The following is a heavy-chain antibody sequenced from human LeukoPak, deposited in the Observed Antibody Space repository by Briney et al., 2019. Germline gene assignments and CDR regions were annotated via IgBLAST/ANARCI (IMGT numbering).Heavy chain of an antibody. D-gene: IGHD3-9*01. V-gene: IGHV3-30*04. J-gene: IGHJ4*02. Sequence: PGGSLRLSCAASGFIFSSYTMHWVRQAPGGGLEWVAVISYDGSNNYYADSVKGRFTISRDNSKNTLFLQMNSLRSEDTAVYYCARGEVLRYFDWLPVDYWGQGTLVTVSS. CDR1: GFIFSSYT. CDR3: ARGEVLRYFDWLPVDY. CDR2: ISYDGSNN.